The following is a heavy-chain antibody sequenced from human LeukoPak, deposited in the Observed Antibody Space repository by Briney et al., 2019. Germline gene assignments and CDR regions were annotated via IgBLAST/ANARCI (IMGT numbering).Heavy chain of an antibody. CDR3: AKDSSSLVGYSYGYNFDY. D-gene: IGHD5-18*01. J-gene: IGHJ4*02. Sequence: PGGSLRLSCAASGFTFDDYAMHWVRQAPGKGLEWVSGISWNSGSIGYADSVKGRFTISRDNAKNSLYLQMNSLRAEDTALYYCAKDSSSLVGYSYGYNFDYWGQGTLVTVSS. V-gene: IGHV3-9*01. CDR1: GFTFDDYA. CDR2: ISWNSGSI.